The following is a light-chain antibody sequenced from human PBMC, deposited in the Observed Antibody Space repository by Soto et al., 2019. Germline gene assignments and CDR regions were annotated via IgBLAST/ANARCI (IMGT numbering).Light chain of an antibody. Sequence: DIQMTQSPSSLSASVGDRITITCQASQDISNRLNWYHQKPGKAPNLLIYDASNLAAGVPSRFSGSGSGTHFTFTISSLQTEDIGTYYCQQYDILPITFGRGTRLEI. CDR3: QQYDILPIT. J-gene: IGKJ5*01. CDR1: QDISNR. CDR2: DAS. V-gene: IGKV1-33*01.